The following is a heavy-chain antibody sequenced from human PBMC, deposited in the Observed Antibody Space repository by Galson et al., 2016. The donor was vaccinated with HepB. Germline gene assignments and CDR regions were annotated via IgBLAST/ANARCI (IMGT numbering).Heavy chain of an antibody. J-gene: IGHJ4*02. Sequence: SETLSLTCTVSGSSVSSGSYYWSWVRQPPGKALEWIGYILYSGNTNYNPSLWSRVTISLDTSGNQFSLNLRSVTAADTAVYYCASPIHLWALEYWGQGTLVTVSS. CDR1: GSSVSSGSYY. D-gene: IGHD5-18*01. CDR2: ILYSGNT. CDR3: ASPIHLWALEY. V-gene: IGHV4-61*01.